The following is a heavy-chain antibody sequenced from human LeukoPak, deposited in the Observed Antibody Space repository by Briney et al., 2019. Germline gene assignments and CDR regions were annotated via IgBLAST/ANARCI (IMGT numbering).Heavy chain of an antibody. CDR2: INTNTGHQ. CDR1: GYPFTSYY. V-gene: IGHV7-4-1*02. J-gene: IGHJ5*02. CDR3: ARDPMVSSVVPAVPAFDP. D-gene: IGHD2-2*01. Sequence: GASVKVFCKASGYPFTSYYMHWVRQAPAQGLEWMGCINTNTGHQTYAQGITGRFVSSLDTSVSTAYLQISSIKAEDTAVYYCARDPMVSSVVPAVPAFDPWGQGTLVTVSS.